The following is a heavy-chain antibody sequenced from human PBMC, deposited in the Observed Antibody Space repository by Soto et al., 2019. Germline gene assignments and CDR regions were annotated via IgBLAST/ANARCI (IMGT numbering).Heavy chain of an antibody. J-gene: IGHJ6*02. CDR2: ISYDGSNK. V-gene: IGHV3-30*18. D-gene: IGHD3-9*01. CDR1: GFTFSSYG. Sequence: QVQLVESGGGVVQPGRSLRLSCAASGFTFSSYGMHWVRQAPGKGLEWVAVISYDGSNKYYADSVKGRFTISRDNSKNTLYLQMNSLRAEDTAVYYCAKDLDWQREDRYYYGMDVWGQGTTVTVSS. CDR3: AKDLDWQREDRYYYGMDV.